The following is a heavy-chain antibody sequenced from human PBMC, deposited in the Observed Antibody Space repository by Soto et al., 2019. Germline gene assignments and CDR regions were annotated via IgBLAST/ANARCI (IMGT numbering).Heavy chain of an antibody. CDR3: SRETWGSSSWYIYYGMDV. CDR2: IYTSGST. D-gene: IGHD6-13*01. V-gene: IGHV4-4*07. CDR1: GGSISSYY. Sequence: ASETLSLTCTVSGGSISSYYWSWIRQPAGTGLEWIGRIYTSGSTNYNPSLKSRVTMSVDTSKIQFSLKLSSVTAADTAGYYCSRETWGSSSWYIYYGMDVWGQGTTVTVSS. J-gene: IGHJ6*02.